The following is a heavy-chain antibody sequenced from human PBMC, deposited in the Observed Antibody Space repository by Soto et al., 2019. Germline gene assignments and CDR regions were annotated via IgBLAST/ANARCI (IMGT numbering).Heavy chain of an antibody. CDR2: IYYSGST. D-gene: IGHD2-15*01. Sequence: PSETLSLTCTVSGGSISSGDYYWSWIRQPPGKGLEWIGYIYYSGSTYYNPSLKSRVTISVDTSKNQFSLKLSSVTAADTAVYYCARAVGCSGGSCYGPNFDYWGQGTLVTVSS. V-gene: IGHV4-30-4*01. J-gene: IGHJ4*02. CDR3: ARAVGCSGGSCYGPNFDY. CDR1: GGSISSGDYY.